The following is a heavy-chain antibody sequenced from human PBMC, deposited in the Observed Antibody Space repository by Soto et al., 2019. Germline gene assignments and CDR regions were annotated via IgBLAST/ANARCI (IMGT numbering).Heavy chain of an antibody. CDR1: GFTFSSYG. Sequence: LRLSCAASGFTFSSYGMHWVRQAPGKGLEWVAVISYDGSNKYYADSVKGRFTISRDNSKNTLYLQMNSLRAEDTAVYYCAKDLFYDSSGYYNYYYGMDVWGQGTTVTVSS. V-gene: IGHV3-30*18. CDR3: AKDLFYDSSGYYNYYYGMDV. D-gene: IGHD3-22*01. CDR2: ISYDGSNK. J-gene: IGHJ6*02.